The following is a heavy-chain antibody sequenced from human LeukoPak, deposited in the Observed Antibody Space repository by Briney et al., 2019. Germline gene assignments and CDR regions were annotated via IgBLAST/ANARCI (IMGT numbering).Heavy chain of an antibody. V-gene: IGHV4-34*01. CDR3: ARAGSGYYDY. J-gene: IGHJ4*02. CDR1: GGSFSGYY. D-gene: IGHD3-22*01. Sequence: SETLSLTCAVYGGSFSGYYWSWIRQPPGKGLEWIGEINHSGSTNYNPSLKSRVTISVDTSKNQFSLKLSSVTAADTAVYYCARAGSGYYDYWGQGTLVTVPS. CDR2: INHSGST.